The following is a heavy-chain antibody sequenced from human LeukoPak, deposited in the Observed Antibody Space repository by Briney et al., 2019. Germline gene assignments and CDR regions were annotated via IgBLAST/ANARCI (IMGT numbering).Heavy chain of an antibody. CDR2: INPSGGST. J-gene: IGHJ3*02. CDR3: ARGGHIVVVTAITASDAFDI. V-gene: IGHV1-46*01. CDR1: GYTFTSYY. Sequence: ASVKVSCKASGYTFTSYYMHWVRQAPGQGLEWMGIINPSGGSTSYAQKFQGRVTITADKSTSTAYMELSSLRSEDTAVYYCARGGHIVVVTAITASDAFDIWGQGTMVTVSS. D-gene: IGHD2-21*02.